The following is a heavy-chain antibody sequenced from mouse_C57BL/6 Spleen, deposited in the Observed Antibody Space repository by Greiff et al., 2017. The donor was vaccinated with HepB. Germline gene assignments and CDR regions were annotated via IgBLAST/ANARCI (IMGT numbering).Heavy chain of an antibody. Sequence: QVQLQPSGAELVRPGASVTLSCKASGYTFTDYEMHWVKQTPVHGLEWIGAIDPETGGTAYNQKFKGKAILTADKSSSTAYMELRSLTSEDSAVYYCTRGDYGFDYWGQGTTLTVSS. CDR3: TRGDYGFDY. V-gene: IGHV1-15*01. CDR2: IDPETGGT. D-gene: IGHD1-1*01. CDR1: GYTFTDYE. J-gene: IGHJ2*01.